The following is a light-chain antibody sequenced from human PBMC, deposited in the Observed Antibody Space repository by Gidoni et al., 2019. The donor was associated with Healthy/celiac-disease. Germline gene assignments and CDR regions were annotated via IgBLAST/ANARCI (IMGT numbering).Light chain of an antibody. V-gene: IGKV1-39*01. Sequence: IQMTHSPSSLSASVGDRVTITCRASQSISSYLPWYQQKPGKAPKLLIYAASSLQSGVPSRFSGSGSGTDFTLTISGLQPVDFATYYCQQSYSTPWTFGQGTKVEIK. CDR3: QQSYSTPWT. CDR1: QSISSY. J-gene: IGKJ1*01. CDR2: AAS.